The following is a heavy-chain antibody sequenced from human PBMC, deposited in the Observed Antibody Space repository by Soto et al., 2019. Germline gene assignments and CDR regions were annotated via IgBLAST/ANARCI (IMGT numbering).Heavy chain of an antibody. CDR1: GFTFSSYA. J-gene: IGHJ6*02. CDR3: ATAARPNYYYGMDV. Sequence: EVQLLESGGGLIQPGGSLRLSCAASGFTFSSYAMSWVRQAPGKGLEWVSAISGSGGSTYYADSVKGRFTISRDNSKNTLYLQMNSLRAEDTAVYYCATAARPNYYYGMDVWGQGTTVTVSS. CDR2: ISGSGGST. D-gene: IGHD6-6*01. V-gene: IGHV3-23*01.